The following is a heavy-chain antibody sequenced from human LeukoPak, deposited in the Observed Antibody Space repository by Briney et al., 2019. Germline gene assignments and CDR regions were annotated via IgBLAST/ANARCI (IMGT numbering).Heavy chain of an antibody. CDR1: GGTFSSYT. J-gene: IGHJ6*03. CDR2: IIPILGIA. Sequence: SVKVSCKASGGTFSSYTISWVRQAPGQGLEWMGRIIPILGIANYAQKFQGRVTITADKSTSTAYMELSSLRSEDTAVYYCARVPCSSTSSYRYYYYMDVWGKGTTVTVSS. CDR3: ARVPCSSTSSYRYYYYMDV. D-gene: IGHD2-2*01. V-gene: IGHV1-69*02.